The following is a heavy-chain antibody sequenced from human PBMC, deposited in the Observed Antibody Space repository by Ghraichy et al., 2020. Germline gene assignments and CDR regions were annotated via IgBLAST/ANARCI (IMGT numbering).Heavy chain of an antibody. Sequence: GGSLRLSCAASGFTFSSYGMHWVRQAPGKGLEWVAVISYYGSNKYYADSLKGRFTISRDNYMNTLYLQMNSLRAEDTAVYYCATAYHRSFYDFWSGYPFDIWGQGTMVTVSS. CDR1: GFTFSSYG. J-gene: IGHJ3*02. V-gene: IGHV3-30*03. CDR2: ISYYGSNK. CDR3: ATAYHRSFYDFWSGYPFDI. D-gene: IGHD3-3*01.